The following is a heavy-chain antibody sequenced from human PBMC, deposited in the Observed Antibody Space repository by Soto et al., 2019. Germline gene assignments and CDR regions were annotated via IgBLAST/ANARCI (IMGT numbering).Heavy chain of an antibody. CDR2: IYYSGST. CDR1: GGSISSSSYY. CDR3: AKEQGHYSSGYYDPFDY. Sequence: SETLSLTCTVSGGSISSSSYYWGWIRQPPGKGLEWIGSIYYSGSTYYNPSLKSRVTISVDTSKNQFSLKLSSVTAADTAVYYCAKEQGHYSSGYYDPFDYWGQGTLVTVSS. J-gene: IGHJ4*02. V-gene: IGHV4-39*02. D-gene: IGHD3-22*01.